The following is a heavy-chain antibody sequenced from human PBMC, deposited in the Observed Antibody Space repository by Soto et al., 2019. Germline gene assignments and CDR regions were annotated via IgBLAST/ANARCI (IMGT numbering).Heavy chain of an antibody. D-gene: IGHD2-2*01. CDR3: AINAERNAQKFDF. V-gene: IGHV1-69*01. CDR2: IIPLFNAT. J-gene: IGHJ4*02. Sequence: QVQLVQSGSEVKRPGSSVKVSCKTSGGIFKNFDIGWVRQSPGQGLEWMGEIIPLFNATNYAQKFRGRVTVTADESTSTAYIELTRLTYDDTAVYFCAINAERNAQKFDFWGQGTLVTVSS. CDR1: GGIFKNFD.